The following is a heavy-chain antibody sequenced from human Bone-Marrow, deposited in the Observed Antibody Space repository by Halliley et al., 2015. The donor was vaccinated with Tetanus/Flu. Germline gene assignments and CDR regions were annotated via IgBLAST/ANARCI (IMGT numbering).Heavy chain of an antibody. CDR3: ARGGVTGPYYFDY. J-gene: IGHJ4*02. CDR2: INHGETP. V-gene: IGHV4-34*01. Sequence: LRWFGEINHGETPNYNPPLKSRFPISVDPSKNQFSLKLSSVTAADTAVYYCARGGVTGPYYFDYWGQGTLVTVSS. D-gene: IGHD3-3*01.